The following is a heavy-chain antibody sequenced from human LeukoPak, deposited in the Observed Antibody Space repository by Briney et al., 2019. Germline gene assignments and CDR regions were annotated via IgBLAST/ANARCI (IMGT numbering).Heavy chain of an antibody. V-gene: IGHV3-21*01. CDR3: VSSACSGGTCYFYFDY. J-gene: IGHJ4*02. Sequence: GGPLRLSCAASGFTFSSYSMNWVRQAPGKGLEWVSSISYSSTNIYYADSVKGRFTISRDNAKNSLFLQMNSLRPEDTAVYYCVSSACSGGTCYFYFDYWGQGTLVTVSS. CDR2: ISYSSTNI. CDR1: GFTFSSYS. D-gene: IGHD2-15*01.